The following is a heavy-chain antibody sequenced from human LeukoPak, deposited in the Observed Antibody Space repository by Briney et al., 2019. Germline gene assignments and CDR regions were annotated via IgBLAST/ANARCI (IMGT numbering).Heavy chain of an antibody. D-gene: IGHD1-26*01. Sequence: SETLSLTCAVSGYSISSGYYRGWIRQPPGKGLEWIGSIHHSGNTYYNPSLKSRVTISIDTSKNQFSLRLSSVTAADTALYYCARAGSGGYDFFDYWGQGTLVTVSS. J-gene: IGHJ4*02. CDR3: ARAGSGGYDFFDY. CDR2: IHHSGNT. CDR1: GYSISSGYY. V-gene: IGHV4-38-2*01.